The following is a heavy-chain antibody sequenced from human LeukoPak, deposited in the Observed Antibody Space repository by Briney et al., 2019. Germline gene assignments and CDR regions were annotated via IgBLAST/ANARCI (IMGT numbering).Heavy chain of an antibody. Sequence: GGSLRLSCAASGFTFSNAWMSWVRQAPGKGLEWVGRIKSKADGGTTDYAAPVKGRLTISRDVSENTLFLQMNSLKTEDTAVYYCTTDGLMVRGVMHNDWGQGTLVTVSS. J-gene: IGHJ4*02. CDR2: IKSKADGGTT. V-gene: IGHV3-15*01. CDR1: GFTFSNAW. CDR3: TTDGLMVRGVMHND. D-gene: IGHD3-10*01.